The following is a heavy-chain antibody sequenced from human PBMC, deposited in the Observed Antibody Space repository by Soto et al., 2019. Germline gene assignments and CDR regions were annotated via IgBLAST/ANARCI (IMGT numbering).Heavy chain of an antibody. V-gene: IGHV4-39*01. Sequence: SETLSLTCTVFGGSISSSSYYWGWIRQPPGKGLEWIGSIYYSGSTYYNPSLKSRVTISVDTSKNQFSLKLSSVTAADTAVYYCARHWPDSYYDFWSGYNWFDPWGQGTLVTVSS. CDR3: ARHWPDSYYDFWSGYNWFDP. CDR2: IYYSGST. D-gene: IGHD3-3*01. J-gene: IGHJ5*02. CDR1: GGSISSSSYY.